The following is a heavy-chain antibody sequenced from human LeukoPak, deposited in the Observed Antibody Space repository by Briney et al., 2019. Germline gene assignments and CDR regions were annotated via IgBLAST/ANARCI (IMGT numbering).Heavy chain of an antibody. CDR1: GFTFSGYH. D-gene: IGHD2-21*01. CDR3: ARGLCGGDCYDY. CDR2: ISSSSNYI. Sequence: GGSLRLSCAASGFTFSGYHMNWVRQAPGKGLEWVSSISSSSNYIYYADSVKGRFTISRDNAKNSVDLQMNSLRAEDTAVYYCARGLCGGDCYDYWGQGTLVTVSS. V-gene: IGHV3-21*01. J-gene: IGHJ4*02.